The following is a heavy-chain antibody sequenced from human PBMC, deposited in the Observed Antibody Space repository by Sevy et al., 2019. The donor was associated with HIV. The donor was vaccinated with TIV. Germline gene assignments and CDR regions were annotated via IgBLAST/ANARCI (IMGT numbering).Heavy chain of an antibody. Sequence: GGSLRLSCAASGFTFSSYWMHWVRQAPGKGLVWVSRINSDGSSTSYADSVKGRFTISRDNAKNTLYLQMNSLRAEDTALYYCARDCSSTNCLWGLDVWGQGTTVTVSS. CDR3: ARDCSSTNCLWGLDV. CDR1: GFTFSSYW. V-gene: IGHV3-74*01. CDR2: INSDGSST. D-gene: IGHD2-2*01. J-gene: IGHJ6*02.